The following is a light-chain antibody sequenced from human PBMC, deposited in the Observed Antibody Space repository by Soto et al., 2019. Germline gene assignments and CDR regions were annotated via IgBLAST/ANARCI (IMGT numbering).Light chain of an antibody. CDR1: SSDVGGYKY. CDR3: SSYTSSNTWV. CDR2: DVN. V-gene: IGLV2-14*03. Sequence: QSALTQPASVSGSPGQSITISCTGTSSDVGGYKYVSWYQQHPGKATKLIIYDVNNRPSGVSNRFSGSKSGNTASLTISGLQSEDEADYYCSSYTSSNTWVFGGGTKLTVL. J-gene: IGLJ3*02.